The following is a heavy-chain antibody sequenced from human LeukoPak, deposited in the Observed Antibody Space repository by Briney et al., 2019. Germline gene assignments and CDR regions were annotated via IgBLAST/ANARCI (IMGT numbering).Heavy chain of an antibody. CDR3: ARGNLYGLDY. J-gene: IGHJ4*01. CDR1: GGSFSGYY. D-gene: IGHD2-2*02. Sequence: PSETLSLTCAVYGGSFSGYYWSWIRQPPGKGLEWIGEINHSGSTNYNPSLKSRVTISVDTSKNQFSLKLSSVTAADTAVYYCARGNLYGLDYWGHGTLVTVSS. V-gene: IGHV4-34*01. CDR2: INHSGST.